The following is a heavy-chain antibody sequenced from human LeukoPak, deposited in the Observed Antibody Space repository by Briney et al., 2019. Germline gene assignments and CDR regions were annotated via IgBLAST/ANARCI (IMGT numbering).Heavy chain of an antibody. D-gene: IGHD1-1*01. J-gene: IGHJ4*02. Sequence: GASVKVSCKASGYTFTGYYMHWVRQAPGQGLEWMGWINPNSGGTNYAKKFQGRVTMTRDTSISTAYMELSRLRSDDTAVYYCARDPEEQLEAGISDYWGQGTLVTVSS. CDR1: GYTFTGYY. CDR3: ARDPEEQLEAGISDY. V-gene: IGHV1-2*02. CDR2: INPNSGGT.